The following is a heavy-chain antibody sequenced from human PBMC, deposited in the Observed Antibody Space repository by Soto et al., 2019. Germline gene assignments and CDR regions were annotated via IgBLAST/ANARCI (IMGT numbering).Heavy chain of an antibody. V-gene: IGHV3-74*01. Sequence: EVQLVESGGGLVQPGGSLRLSCAASGFTFSSYWMHWVRQPQGMGLVWVSRIKSDGSSTDYSDSVKGRITVSRDNAKNTLYLQMDSLRAEETAVYYFARGREDNGYDYWNYWGQGTLVTVSS. J-gene: IGHJ4*02. CDR3: ARGREDNGYDYWNY. D-gene: IGHD5-12*01. CDR2: IKSDGSST. CDR1: GFTFSSYW.